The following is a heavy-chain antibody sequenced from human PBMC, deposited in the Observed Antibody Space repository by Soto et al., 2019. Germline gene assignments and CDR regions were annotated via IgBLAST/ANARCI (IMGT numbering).Heavy chain of an antibody. J-gene: IGHJ4*02. CDR3: ARDRRFLEWLDY. CDR1: GFTFTSYG. D-gene: IGHD3-3*01. CDR2: IWYDGSNK. V-gene: IGHV3-33*01. Sequence: QMHLVESGGGVVQPGRSLTLSCVASGFTFTSYGIHWVRQAPGKGLEWVAVIWYDGSNKYYGDSVKGRFSISRDNSKNTVYLQMIGLRAEDTAVYYCARDRRFLEWLDYWGQGTLVSVSS.